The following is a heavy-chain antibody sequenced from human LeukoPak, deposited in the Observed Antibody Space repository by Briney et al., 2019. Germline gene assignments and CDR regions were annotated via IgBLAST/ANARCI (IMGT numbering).Heavy chain of an antibody. CDR2: MNPNSGNT. CDR3: ASGPTGYSSAFDI. CDR1: GYTFTSYD. D-gene: IGHD3-9*01. Sequence: GASVKVSCKASGYTFTSYDINWVRQATGQGLEWMGWMNPNSGNTGYAQKFQGRVTITRNTSISTAYMELSRLRSDDTAVYYCASGPTGYSSAFDIWGQGTMVTVSS. V-gene: IGHV1-8*03. J-gene: IGHJ3*02.